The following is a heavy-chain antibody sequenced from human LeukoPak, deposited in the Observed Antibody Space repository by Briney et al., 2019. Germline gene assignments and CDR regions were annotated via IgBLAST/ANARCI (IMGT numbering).Heavy chain of an antibody. J-gene: IGHJ4*02. CDR3: AKDSANWGRHYDY. Sequence: GGSLRLSCAASGFTFNNYAMSWVRQAPGKGLEWVSGISVAGGSIYYADSVKGRFTISRDNSRNTLYLQMNTLRAEDTAVYYCAKDSANWGRHYDYWGRGTLVTVSS. CDR2: ISVAGGSI. D-gene: IGHD7-27*01. V-gene: IGHV3-23*01. CDR1: GFTFNNYA.